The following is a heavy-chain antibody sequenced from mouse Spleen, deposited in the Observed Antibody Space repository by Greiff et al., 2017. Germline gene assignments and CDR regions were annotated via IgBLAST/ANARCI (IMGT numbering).Heavy chain of an antibody. CDR1: GYAFTNYL. D-gene: IGHD2-3*01. Sequence: QVQLQQSGAELVRPGTSVKVSCKASGYAFTNYLIEWVKQRPGQGLEWIGVINPGSGGTNYNEKFKGKATLTADKSSSTAYMQLSSLTSDDSAVYFCARDDGYYSAWFAYWGQGTLVTVSA. CDR3: ARDDGYYSAWFAY. J-gene: IGHJ3*01. CDR2: INPGSGGT. V-gene: IGHV1-54*01.